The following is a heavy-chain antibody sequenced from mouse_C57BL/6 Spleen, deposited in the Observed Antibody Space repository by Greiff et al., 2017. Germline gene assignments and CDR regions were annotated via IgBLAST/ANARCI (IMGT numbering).Heavy chain of an antibody. CDR1: GYAFTNYL. CDR3: AREGITTVVVRYFDV. Sequence: QVQLQQSGAELVRPGTSVKVSCKASGYAFTNYLIEWVKQRPGQGLEWIGVINPGSGGTNYNEKFKGKATLTADKSSSTAYMQLSSLTSEDSAVYFCAREGITTVVVRYFDVWGTGTTVTVSS. V-gene: IGHV1-54*01. D-gene: IGHD1-1*01. CDR2: INPGSGGT. J-gene: IGHJ1*03.